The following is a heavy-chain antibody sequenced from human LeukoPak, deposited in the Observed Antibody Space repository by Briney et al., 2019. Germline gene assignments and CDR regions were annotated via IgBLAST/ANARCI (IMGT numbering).Heavy chain of an antibody. D-gene: IGHD6-6*01. CDR3: ARVRFTRRAFDI. CDR1: GGSISSSSYY. CDR2: IYYSGST. V-gene: IGHV4-31*03. Sequence: SETLSLTCTVSGGSISSSSYYWGWIRQHPGKGLEWIGYIYYSGSTYYNPSLKSRVTISVDASKNQFSLKLSSVTAADTAVYYCARVRFTRRAFDIWGQGTMVTVSS. J-gene: IGHJ3*02.